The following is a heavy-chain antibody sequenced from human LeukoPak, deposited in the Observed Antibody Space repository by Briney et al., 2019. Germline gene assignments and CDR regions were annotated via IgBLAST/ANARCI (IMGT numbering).Heavy chain of an antibody. CDR1: GYTFTSYG. CDR2: ISAYNGNT. CDR3: ARDPSLIQLRGLFDY. D-gene: IGHD5-18*01. J-gene: IGHJ4*02. Sequence: ASVKVSCKASGYTFTSYGISWVRQAPGQGLEWMGWISAYNGNTNYAQKLQGRVTMTTDTSTSTAYMELRSLRSDDTAVYYCARDPSLIQLRGLFDYWGQGTLVTVSS. V-gene: IGHV1-18*01.